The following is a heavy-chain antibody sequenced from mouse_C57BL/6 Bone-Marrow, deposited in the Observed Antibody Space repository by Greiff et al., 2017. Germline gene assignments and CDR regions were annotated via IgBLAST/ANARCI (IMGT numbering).Heavy chain of an antibody. V-gene: IGHV1-19*01. D-gene: IGHD2-4*01. CDR3: ATMITTAYYYAMDY. CDR2: INPYNGGT. CDR1: GYTFTDYY. Sequence: EVQLQQSGPVLVKPGASVKMSCKASGYTFTDYYMNWVKQSHGKSLEWIGVINPYNGGTSYNQKFKGKATLTVDKSSSTAYMELNSLTSEDSAVYYCATMITTAYYYAMDYWGQGTSVTVSS. J-gene: IGHJ4*01.